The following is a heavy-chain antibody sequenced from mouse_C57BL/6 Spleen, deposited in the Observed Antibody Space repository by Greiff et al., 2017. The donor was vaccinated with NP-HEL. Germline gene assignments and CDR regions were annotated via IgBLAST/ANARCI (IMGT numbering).Heavy chain of an antibody. CDR2: IHPNSGST. J-gene: IGHJ2*01. D-gene: IGHD1-1*01. Sequence: QVQLQQPGAELVKPGASVKLSCKASGYTFTSYWMHWVKQRPGQGLEWIGMIHPNSGSTNYNEKFKSKATLTVDKSSSTAYMQLSSLTSEDSAVYYCARGDPFYYYFDYWGQGTTLTVSS. CDR3: ARGDPFYYYFDY. V-gene: IGHV1-64*01. CDR1: GYTFTSYW.